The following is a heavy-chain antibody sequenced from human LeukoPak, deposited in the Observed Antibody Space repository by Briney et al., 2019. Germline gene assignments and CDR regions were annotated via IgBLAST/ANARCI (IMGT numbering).Heavy chain of an antibody. CDR1: GVSISNNY. Sequence: SETLSLTCNVSGVSISNNYWSWIRRPPGKGLEWIREINHSGNTNYNPSLKSRVTISVDTSKNQFSLKLSSVTAADTAVYYCARRALLKFDPWGQGTLVTVSS. V-gene: IGHV4-34*01. J-gene: IGHJ5*02. CDR3: ARRALLKFDP. CDR2: INHSGNT.